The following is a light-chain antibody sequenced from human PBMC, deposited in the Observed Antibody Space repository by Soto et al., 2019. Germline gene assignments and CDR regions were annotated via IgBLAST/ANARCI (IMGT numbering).Light chain of an antibody. CDR3: ATWDDTLNGWV. V-gene: IGLV1-44*01. CDR2: SND. Sequence: QLVLTQPPSASEAPGQRVTISCSGSGSNIGSNTVNWYQQLPGTAPKLLIYSNDQRPSGVPDRFSGSKSGTSASLAISGLQSEDEADYYCATWDDTLNGWVFGGGTKVTVL. J-gene: IGLJ3*02. CDR1: GSNIGSNT.